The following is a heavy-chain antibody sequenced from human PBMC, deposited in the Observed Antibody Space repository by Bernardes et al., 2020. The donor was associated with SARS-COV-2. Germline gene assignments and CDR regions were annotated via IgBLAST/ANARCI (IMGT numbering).Heavy chain of an antibody. CDR1: GASMRSSTYS. J-gene: IGHJ4*02. CDR2: VSYSGTI. V-gene: IGHV4-39*01. CDR3: ARQGAVRLGEFSIDY. D-gene: IGHD3-16*02. Sequence: LSLTCFVSGASMRSSTYSWGWIRQPPGKGLEWIGSVSYSGTIYYKSSLKTPITMSVDTSRNQFSLKLAAVTAADTAVYYCARQGAVRLGEFSIDYWGQGILVTVSS.